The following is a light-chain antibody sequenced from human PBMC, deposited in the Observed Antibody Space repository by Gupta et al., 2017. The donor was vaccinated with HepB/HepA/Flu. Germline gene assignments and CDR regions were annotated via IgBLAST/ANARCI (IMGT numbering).Light chain of an antibody. J-gene: IGKJ1*01. CDR3: QQYSRSPWT. CDR1: QISSS. CDR2: GAS. Sequence: EIALTQSPGPLSLSPGEGATLSCRASQISSSIAWYQQKDGQSPTLLIYGASNRATGIADRFSGSGSGTDFTLTISRLEPEDFAVYYCQQYSRSPWTFGQGTKVEIK. V-gene: IGKV3-20*01.